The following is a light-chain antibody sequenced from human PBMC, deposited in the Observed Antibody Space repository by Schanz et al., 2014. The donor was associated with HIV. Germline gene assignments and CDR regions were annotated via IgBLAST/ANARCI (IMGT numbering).Light chain of an antibody. V-gene: IGKV1-39*01. Sequence: DIQMTQSPSSLSASVGDRVTITCRASQSISISLNWYQQKPGKAPRLLIYATSLLHTGVPSRFSGSGSGTDFTLTITSVQPDDFATYYCQQAYDPPFTFGGGTKV. J-gene: IGKJ4*01. CDR2: ATS. CDR3: QQAYDPPFT. CDR1: QSISIS.